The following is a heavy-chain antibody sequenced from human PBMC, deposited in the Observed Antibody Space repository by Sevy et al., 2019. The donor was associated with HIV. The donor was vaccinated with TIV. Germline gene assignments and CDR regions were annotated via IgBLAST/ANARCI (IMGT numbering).Heavy chain of an antibody. CDR3: AGRIAVAAFDY. CDR1: GGSFGSSSYY. Sequence: SEILSLTCTVSGGSFGSSSYYWNWIRQPAGKGLEWIGRIYTSGTTNYNPSLKSRVTMSVDTSKNQFSLKLSSVTAADTAVYYCAGRIAVAAFDYWGQGNLVTVSS. J-gene: IGHJ4*02. D-gene: IGHD6-19*01. V-gene: IGHV4-61*02. CDR2: IYTSGTT.